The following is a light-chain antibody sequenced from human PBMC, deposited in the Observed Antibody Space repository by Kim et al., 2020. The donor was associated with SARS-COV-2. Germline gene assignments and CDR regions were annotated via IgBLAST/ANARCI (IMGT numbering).Light chain of an antibody. CDR2: DAS. J-gene: IGKJ4*01. CDR1: QDISNY. V-gene: IGKV1-33*01. Sequence: SVGDRVTITCQASQDISNYLNWYQQKPGKAPKLLIYDASNLETGVPSRFSGSGSGTDFTFTISSLQPEDIATYYCQQYDNLPSPTFGGGTKVDIK. CDR3: QQYDNLPSPT.